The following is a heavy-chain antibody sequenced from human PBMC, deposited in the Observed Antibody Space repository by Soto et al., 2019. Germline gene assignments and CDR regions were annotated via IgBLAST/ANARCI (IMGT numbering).Heavy chain of an antibody. CDR1: GGSVSSADSY. CDR3: ARSHISMRVVANGDAFDI. J-gene: IGHJ3*02. D-gene: IGHD3-22*01. Sequence: SETLSLTCAVSGGSVSSADSYWSWIRQPPGKGLEWIGYIYYSRSTNYNPSLKSRVTISVDTSKNQFSLKLSSVTAADTALYYCARSHISMRVVANGDAFDIWGQGTMVTVSS. V-gene: IGHV4-61*08. CDR2: IYYSRST.